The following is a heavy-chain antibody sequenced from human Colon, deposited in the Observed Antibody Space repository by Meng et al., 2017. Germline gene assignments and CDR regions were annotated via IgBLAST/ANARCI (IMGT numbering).Heavy chain of an antibody. D-gene: IGHD1-26*01. V-gene: IGHV4-61*08. CDR3: ARDHMGSLDY. CDR2: AST. Sequence: QVQLQESGPGLVRPSATLPLICTVSGGSVSRSGYQWGWIRQPPGKGXEWIGYASTNYNPSLKSRVTISLDTSRNQFSLSLSSVTAADTAVYYCARDHMGSLDYWGQGSLVTVSS. J-gene: IGHJ4*02. CDR1: GGSVSRSGYQ.